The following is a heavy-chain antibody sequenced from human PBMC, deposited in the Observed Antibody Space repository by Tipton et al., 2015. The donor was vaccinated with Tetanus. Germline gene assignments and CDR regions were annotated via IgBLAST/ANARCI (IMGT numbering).Heavy chain of an antibody. D-gene: IGHD3-3*01. CDR3: ARGSVPRDDNSRSRNKVHDFLSKYSVYYGLDV. V-gene: IGHV4-34*01. J-gene: IGHJ6*02. CDR2: ITHGGSA. CDR1: GGSFSLHQ. Sequence: GLVKPSETLSLTCAVYGGSFSLHQWTWIRQSPGKGPEWIGEITHGGSAKYNPSLESRVTISVVASKNQFSLKLTSVTAADTALYFCARGSVPRDDNSRSRNKVHDFLSKYSVYYGLDVWGPGTTVTVSS.